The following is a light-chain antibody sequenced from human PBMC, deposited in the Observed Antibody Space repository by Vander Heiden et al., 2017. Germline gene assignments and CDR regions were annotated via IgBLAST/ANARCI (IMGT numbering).Light chain of an antibody. CDR3: SSYTSSSSWV. CDR2: DVS. Sequence: ITISCPGTSSDVGGYNYVSWYQQHPGKAPKLMIYDVSNRPSGVSNHFSGSKSGNTASLTISGLQAEDEADYYCSSYTSSSSWVFGGGTKLTVL. V-gene: IGLV2-14*04. J-gene: IGLJ3*02. CDR1: SSDVGGYNY.